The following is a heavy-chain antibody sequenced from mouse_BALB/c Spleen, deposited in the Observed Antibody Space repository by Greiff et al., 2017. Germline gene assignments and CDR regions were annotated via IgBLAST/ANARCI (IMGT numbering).Heavy chain of an antibody. J-gene: IGHJ2*01. CDR1: GFTFNTYA. D-gene: IGHD1-1*02. CDR2: IRSKSNNYAT. Sequence: EVQRVESGGGLVQPKGSLKLSCAASGFTFNTYAMNWVRQAPGKGLEWVARIRSKSNNYATYYADSVKDRFTISRDDSQSMLYLQMNNLKTEDTAMYYCVRGGKGYFDYWGQGTTLTVSS. CDR3: VRGGKGYFDY. V-gene: IGHV10-1*02.